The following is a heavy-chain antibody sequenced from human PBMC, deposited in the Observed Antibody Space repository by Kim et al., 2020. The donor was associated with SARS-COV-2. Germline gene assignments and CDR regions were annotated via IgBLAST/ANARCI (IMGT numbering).Heavy chain of an antibody. D-gene: IGHD3-16*01. CDR3: ASRRLGGPFDN. V-gene: IGHV3-7*03. CDR1: GLNFNTYW. Sequence: GGSLRLSCVASGLNFNTYWMSWVRQAPGKGLEWVTHIKDDGTEKHYVDSVKGRFSISRDNTKDSLYLQMNSLRVEDTAVYYCASRRLGGPFDNWGQGIL. CDR2: IKDDGTEK. J-gene: IGHJ4*02.